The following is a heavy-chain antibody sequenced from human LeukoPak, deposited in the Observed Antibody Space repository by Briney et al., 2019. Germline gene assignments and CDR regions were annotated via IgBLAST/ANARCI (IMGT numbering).Heavy chain of an antibody. Sequence: QAGGSLRLSCAASGFTFSSYWMSWVRQAPGKGLEWVANIKQDGSEKYYVDSVKGRFTISRDNAKNSLYLQMNSLRAEDTAVYYCASYIYCTNGVCLDYWGQGTLVTVSS. CDR2: IKQDGSEK. V-gene: IGHV3-7*01. CDR1: GFTFSSYW. CDR3: ASYIYCTNGVCLDY. D-gene: IGHD2-8*01. J-gene: IGHJ4*02.